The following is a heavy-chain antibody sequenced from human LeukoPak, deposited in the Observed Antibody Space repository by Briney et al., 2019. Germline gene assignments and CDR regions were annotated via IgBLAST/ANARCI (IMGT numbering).Heavy chain of an antibody. V-gene: IGHV3-48*01. CDR1: GFILIIYR. Sequence: GGSLRLSCGLSGFILIIYRMNWVRQAPGKGLEWVSYISSSSSTIFYADSEKGRFTISIDNAKNSLYLQMDSLRAEDTAVYYCASRVGCMDDWGQGTLVTVSS. CDR3: ASRVGCMDD. J-gene: IGHJ4*02. CDR2: ISSSSSTI. D-gene: IGHD1-26*01.